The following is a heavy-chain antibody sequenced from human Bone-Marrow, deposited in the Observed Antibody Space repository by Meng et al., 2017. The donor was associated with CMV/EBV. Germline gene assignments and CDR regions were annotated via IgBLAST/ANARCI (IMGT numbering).Heavy chain of an antibody. CDR3: ARRRGVVVPAAIPNNWFDP. CDR2: IYWDDDK. D-gene: IGHD2-2*02. Sequence: ISLKESGPTLVTPTPPLTLTCTFSGFSLSTSGVGVGWIRQPPGKALEWLALIYWDDDKRYSPSLKSRLTITKDTSKNQVVLTMTNMDPVDTATYYCARRRGVVVPAAIPNNWFDPWGQGTLVTVSS. CDR1: GFSLSTSGVG. J-gene: IGHJ5*02. V-gene: IGHV2-5*02.